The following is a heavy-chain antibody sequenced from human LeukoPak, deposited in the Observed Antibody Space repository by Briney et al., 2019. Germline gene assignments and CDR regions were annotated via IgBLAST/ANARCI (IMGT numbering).Heavy chain of an antibody. D-gene: IGHD6-13*01. CDR1: GGSFSGYY. Sequence: SETLSLTCAVYGGSFSGYYWSWIRQPPGKGLEWIGEINHSGSTNYNPSLKSRVTISVDTSKNQFSLKLSSVTAADTAVYYCARSTRWYSSSWYYFWGQGTLVTVSS. CDR3: ARSTRWYSSSWYYF. V-gene: IGHV4-34*01. CDR2: INHSGST. J-gene: IGHJ4*02.